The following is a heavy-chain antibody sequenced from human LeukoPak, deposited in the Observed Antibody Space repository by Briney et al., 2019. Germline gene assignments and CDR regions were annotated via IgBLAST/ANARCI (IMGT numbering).Heavy chain of an antibody. V-gene: IGHV3-21*01. CDR2: ISSSSIYI. D-gene: IGHD2-15*01. CDR1: GFTFSSYG. CDR3: ARREVAAEISFGFDY. J-gene: IGHJ4*02. Sequence: GGSLRLSCAASGFTFSSYGMHWVRQAPGKGLEWVSSISSSSIYIYYADSVKGRFTISRDNAKNSLYLQMSSLRADDTAVYYCARREVAAEISFGFDYWGQGTLVTVSS.